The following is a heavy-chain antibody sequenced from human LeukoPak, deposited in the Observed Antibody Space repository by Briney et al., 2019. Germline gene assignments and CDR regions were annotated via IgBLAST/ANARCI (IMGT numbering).Heavy chain of an antibody. D-gene: IGHD3-10*01. J-gene: IGHJ4*02. Sequence: GGSLRLSCTVSGFTFSSFGMHWVRQAPGKGLEWVAFIRNDGSNKNYADSVKGRFTISRDNSKDTLYLQMNSLRAEDAAVYYCAKGRRYGEFDYWGQGTLVTVSS. CDR1: GFTFSSFG. CDR3: AKGRRYGEFDY. V-gene: IGHV3-30*02. CDR2: IRNDGSNK.